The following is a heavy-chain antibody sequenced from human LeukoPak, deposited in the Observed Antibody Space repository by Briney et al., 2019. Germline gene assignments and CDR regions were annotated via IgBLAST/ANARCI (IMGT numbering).Heavy chain of an antibody. CDR3: ARGDSSSWDIVGGYFDL. J-gene: IGHJ2*01. CDR2: INHSGST. D-gene: IGHD6-13*01. CDR1: GGSFSDYY. V-gene: IGHV4-34*01. Sequence: SETLSLTCAVYGGSFSDYYWSWIRQPPGKGLEWIGEINHSGSTNYNPSLKSRVTISVDTSKNQFSLKLSSVTAADTAVYYCARGDSSSWDIVGGYFDLWGRGTLVTVSS.